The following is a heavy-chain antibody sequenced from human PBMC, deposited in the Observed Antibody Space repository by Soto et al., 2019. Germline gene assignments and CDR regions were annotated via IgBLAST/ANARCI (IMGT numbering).Heavy chain of an antibody. D-gene: IGHD3-16*01. V-gene: IGHV3-33*01. CDR3: ARDLGATVSWFDY. CDR1: GFTFSSYG. CDR2: IWYDGSNK. J-gene: IGHJ4*02. Sequence: GGSLRLSCAASGFTFSSYGMHWVRQAPGKGLEWVAVIWYDGSNKYYADSVKGRFTISRDNSKNTLYLQMNSLRAEDTAVYYCARDLGATVSWFDYWGQGTLVTVSS.